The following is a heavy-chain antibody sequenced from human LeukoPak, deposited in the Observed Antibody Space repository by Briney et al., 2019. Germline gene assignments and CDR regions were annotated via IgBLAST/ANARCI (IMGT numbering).Heavy chain of an antibody. V-gene: IGHV1-2*02. CDR2: INPNSGGT. CDR3: ARGGRWLGYCSSTSCPLGDWFDH. CDR1: GYTFTGYY. D-gene: IGHD2-2*01. J-gene: IGHJ5*02. Sequence: ASVKVSCKASGYTFTGYYMHWVRQAPGQGLEWMGWINPNSGGTNYAQKFQGRVTMTRDTSISTAYMELSRLRSDDTAVDYCARGGRWLGYCSSTSCPLGDWFDHWGQGTLVTVSS.